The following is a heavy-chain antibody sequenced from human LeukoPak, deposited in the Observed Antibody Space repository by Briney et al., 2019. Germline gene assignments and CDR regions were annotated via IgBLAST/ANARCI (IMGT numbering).Heavy chain of an antibody. CDR1: GFTFGAYW. CDR2: IKDDGSAQ. D-gene: IGHD3-16*02. Sequence: GGSLRLSCAASGFTFGAYWMSWFRQAPGKGPEWVASIKDDGSAQFYVDSLEGRFTISRDNAKNTLYLQMDTMRVEDTAVYYCARHIVGEQNFDYWSQGTLVTVFS. V-gene: IGHV3-7*01. CDR3: ARHIVGEQNFDY. J-gene: IGHJ4*02.